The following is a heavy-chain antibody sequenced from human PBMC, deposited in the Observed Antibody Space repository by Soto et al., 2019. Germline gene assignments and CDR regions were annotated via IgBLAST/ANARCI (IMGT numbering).Heavy chain of an antibody. CDR2: ISAYNGNT. V-gene: IGHV1-18*01. J-gene: IGHJ6*02. Sequence: ASVKVSCKASGYTFTSYGISWVRQAPGQGLEWMGWISAYNGNTNYAQKLQGRVTMTTDTSTSTAYMELRSLRSDDTAVYYCAREGGYCISTSCYGEVLYYYGMDVWGQ. D-gene: IGHD2-2*01. CDR3: AREGGYCISTSCYGEVLYYYGMDV. CDR1: GYTFTSYG.